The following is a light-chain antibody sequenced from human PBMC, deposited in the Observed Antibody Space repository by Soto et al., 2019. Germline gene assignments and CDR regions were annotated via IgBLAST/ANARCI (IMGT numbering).Light chain of an antibody. CDR2: DAS. CDR1: QSVSSY. CDR3: QQRSNWPLS. V-gene: IGKV3-11*01. J-gene: IGKJ4*01. Sequence: EIVLTQSPATLSLSPGERATLSCRASQSVSSYLAWYQQKPGQAPRLLIYDASNRATGSPARFSGTGSGTDFTLTISSLEPEDFAVYYCQQRSNWPLSFGGRTKVDIK.